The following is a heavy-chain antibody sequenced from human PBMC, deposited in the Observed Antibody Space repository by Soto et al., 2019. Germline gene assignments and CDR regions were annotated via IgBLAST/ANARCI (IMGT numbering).Heavy chain of an antibody. CDR3: ARGHLPGGNTFYYDY. CDR1: GGSFSGNY. CDR2: ISHSGST. D-gene: IGHD2-15*01. Sequence: QVQLQQWGAGLLKPSETLSLTCTVYGGSFSGNYWSWIRQPPGMGLEWIGEISHSGSTNYNPSLKSRVTLSVDTSKNQFSLKLSSVTAADTAMHYCARGHLPGGNTFYYDYWGQGTLVTVSS. J-gene: IGHJ4*02. V-gene: IGHV4-34*01.